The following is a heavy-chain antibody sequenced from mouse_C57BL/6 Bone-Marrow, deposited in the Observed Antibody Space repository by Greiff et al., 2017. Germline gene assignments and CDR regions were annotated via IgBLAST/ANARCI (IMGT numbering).Heavy chain of an antibody. CDR1: GFTFSDAW. Sequence: EVKVEESGGGLVQPGGSMKLSCAASGFTFSDAWMDWVRQSPEKGLEWVAEIRNKANNHATYYAESVKGRFTISRDDSKSSVYLQMNSLRAEDTGIYYCTSSYYYGSSYWYFDVWGTGTTVTVSS. D-gene: IGHD1-1*01. J-gene: IGHJ1*03. CDR3: TSSYYYGSSYWYFDV. V-gene: IGHV6-6*01. CDR2: IRNKANNHAT.